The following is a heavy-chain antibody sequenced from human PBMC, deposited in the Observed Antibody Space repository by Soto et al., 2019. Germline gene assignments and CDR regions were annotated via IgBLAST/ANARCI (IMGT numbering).Heavy chain of an antibody. Sequence: QITLKESGPTLVKPTQTLTLTCTFSGFSLSTSGVGVGWIRQPPGKALDWLTLIYWDDDKRYSPSLKSRLSLNKDTPKNQVVLTMTSMDPVDTGTYYCANKGDGYRGFKYWGQGTLVTVSA. V-gene: IGHV2-5*02. CDR2: IYWDDDK. D-gene: IGHD5-12*01. J-gene: IGHJ4*02. CDR1: GFSLSTSGVG. CDR3: ANKGDGYRGFKY.